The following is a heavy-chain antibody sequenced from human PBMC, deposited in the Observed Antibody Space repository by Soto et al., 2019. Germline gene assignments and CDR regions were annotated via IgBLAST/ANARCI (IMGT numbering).Heavy chain of an antibody. Sequence: PGGSLRLSCVVSEFTFSTYAMSWVRQAPGKGLEWVSTISSSGTNTYYADSVKGRFTISRDNAKNSLYLQMNSLRAEDTALYYCARGSAADYDSSGYYPFYYYYGMDVWGQGTTVTVSS. V-gene: IGHV3-23*01. CDR3: ARGSAADYDSSGYYPFYYYYGMDV. D-gene: IGHD3-22*01. CDR2: ISSSGTNT. J-gene: IGHJ6*02. CDR1: EFTFSTYA.